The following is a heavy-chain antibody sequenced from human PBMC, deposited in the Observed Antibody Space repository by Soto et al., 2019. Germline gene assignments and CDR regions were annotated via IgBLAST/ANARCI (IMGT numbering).Heavy chain of an antibody. J-gene: IGHJ6*02. V-gene: IGHV4-59*08. CDR2: ISYSGSV. Sequence: QVQLQESGPGLVKPSETLSLTCTVSGDSISPYYWCWIRRPPGQELEWIGYISYSGSVNYNPSLRSRPTTLVETAKNQCSVSLNPVTAADAAVYYCARHVTMGAATGIFYYGMDVWGQGTTVTVSS. D-gene: IGHD2-15*01. CDR3: ARHVTMGAATGIFYYGMDV. CDR1: GDSISPYY.